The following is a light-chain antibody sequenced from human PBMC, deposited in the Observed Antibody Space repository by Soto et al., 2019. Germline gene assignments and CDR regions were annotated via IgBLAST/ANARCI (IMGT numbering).Light chain of an antibody. Sequence: EIVLTQSPATLSLSPGERATLSCRASQSVSSYLAWYQQKPGQAPRLLIYDASNRATGIPARFSGSGSGTAFTLTISSLEPEDFAVYYCQQRSNWPPWTVGQGTKVEIK. CDR2: DAS. J-gene: IGKJ1*01. CDR1: QSVSSY. V-gene: IGKV3-11*01. CDR3: QQRSNWPPWT.